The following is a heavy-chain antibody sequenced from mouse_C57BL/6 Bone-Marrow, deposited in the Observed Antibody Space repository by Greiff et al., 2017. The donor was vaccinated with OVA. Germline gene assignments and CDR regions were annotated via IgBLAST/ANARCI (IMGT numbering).Heavy chain of an antibody. D-gene: IGHD2-1*01. CDR1: GFTFSDYY. J-gene: IGHJ2*01. V-gene: IGHV5-12*01. CDR3: ARGDGNYNYCDY. CDR2: ISNGGGST. Sequence: EVQRVESGGGLVQPGGSLKLSCAASGFTFSDYYMYWVRQTPEKRLEWVAYISNGGGSTYYPDTVKGRFTISRDNAKNTLYLQMSRLKSEDTAMYYCARGDGNYNYCDYWGQGTTLTVAS.